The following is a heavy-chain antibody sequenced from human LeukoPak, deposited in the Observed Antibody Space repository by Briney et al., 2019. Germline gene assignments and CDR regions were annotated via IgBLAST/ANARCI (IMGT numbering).Heavy chain of an antibody. CDR1: GYTFTSYD. D-gene: IGHD3-10*01. Sequence: ASVKVSCKASGYTFTSYDINWVRQATGQGLEWMGWMNPNSGNTGYAQKFQGRVTMTRNTSISTAYMELSSLRSEDTAVYYCARLGGYYYGSGSRALDYWGQGTLVTVSS. V-gene: IGHV1-8*01. J-gene: IGHJ4*02. CDR3: ARLGGYYYGSGSRALDY. CDR2: MNPNSGNT.